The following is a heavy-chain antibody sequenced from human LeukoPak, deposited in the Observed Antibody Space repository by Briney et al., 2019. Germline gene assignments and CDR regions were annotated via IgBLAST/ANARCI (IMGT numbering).Heavy chain of an antibody. V-gene: IGHV3-30*04. D-gene: IGHD3-9*01. J-gene: IGHJ4*02. CDR1: GFTFSSYA. Sequence: PGGSLRLSCAASGFTFSSYAMHWVRQAPGKGLEWVAVISYDGSNKYYADSVKGRFTISRDNSKNTLYLQMNSLRAEDTAVYYCARPPIFVLPHFDYWGQGTLVTVSS. CDR2: ISYDGSNK. CDR3: ARPPIFVLPHFDY.